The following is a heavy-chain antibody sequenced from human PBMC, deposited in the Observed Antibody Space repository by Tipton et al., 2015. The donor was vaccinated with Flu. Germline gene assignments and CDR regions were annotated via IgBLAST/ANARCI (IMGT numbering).Heavy chain of an antibody. D-gene: IGHD3-10*01. CDR2: IYYSGNT. Sequence: TLSLTCTVSGASINNYYWSWIRQPPGKRREWIGYIYYSGNTNYNPSLKSRVTMSLDASKSHFSLKLSSVTAADTAMYYCSSYYIRAFDIWGEGTMVTVSS. V-gene: IGHV4-59*01. CDR3: SSYYIRAFDI. J-gene: IGHJ3*02. CDR1: GASINNYY.